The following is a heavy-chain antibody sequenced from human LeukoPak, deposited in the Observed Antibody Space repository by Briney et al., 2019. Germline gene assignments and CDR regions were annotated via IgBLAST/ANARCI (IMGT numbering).Heavy chain of an antibody. V-gene: IGHV3-23*01. CDR3: AKGGSRGWLLLPSWFDP. D-gene: IGHD3-22*01. CDR1: GFTFSSYA. CDR2: ISGSGGST. Sequence: PPGGSLRLSCAASGFTFSSYAMSWVRQAPGKGLEWVSAISGSGGSTYYADSVKGRFTISRDNSKNTLYLQMNSLRAEDTAVYYCAKGGSRGWLLLPSWFDPWGQGTLVTVSS. J-gene: IGHJ5*02.